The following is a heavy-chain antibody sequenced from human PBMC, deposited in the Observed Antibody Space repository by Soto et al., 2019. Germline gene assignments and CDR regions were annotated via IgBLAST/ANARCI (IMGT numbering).Heavy chain of an antibody. J-gene: IGHJ6*02. Sequence: QVQLQESGPGLVKPSETLSLTCTVSGGSISSYYWSWIRQPPGKGLEWIGYIYYSGSTNYNPSLKSRVTISVDTSKNQFSLKLSSVTAADTAVYYCARQRRHYYGMDVWGQGTTVTVSS. CDR3: ARQRRHYYGMDV. CDR2: IYYSGST. CDR1: GGSISSYY. V-gene: IGHV4-59*08.